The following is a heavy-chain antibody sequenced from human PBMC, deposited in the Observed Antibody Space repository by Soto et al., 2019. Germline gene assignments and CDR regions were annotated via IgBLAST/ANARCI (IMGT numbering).Heavy chain of an antibody. J-gene: IGHJ3*02. CDR3: ARSDCSSTSCHDAFDI. Sequence: LSLTCTVSGGSISSSSYYWGWIRQPPGKGLEWIGSIYYSGSTYYNPSLKSRVTISVDTSKNQFSLKLSSVTAADTAVYYCARSDCSSTSCHDAFDIWGQGTMVTVSS. V-gene: IGHV4-39*01. CDR2: IYYSGST. CDR1: GGSISSSSYY. D-gene: IGHD2-2*01.